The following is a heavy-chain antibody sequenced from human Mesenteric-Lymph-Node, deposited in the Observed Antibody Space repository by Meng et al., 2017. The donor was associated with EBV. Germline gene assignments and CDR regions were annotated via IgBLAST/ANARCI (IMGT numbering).Heavy chain of an antibody. CDR2: IDGDASST. CDR1: GFTFSNYW. CDR3: ARDWRHNEEVC. Sequence: EVQLXXXXXGLVXPXXXLRLACAASGFTFSNYWMHWVRQAPGKGLVWVSRIDGDASSTNYADSVKGRFTISRVNAKNTVYLQLNSLKAEDTAVYFCARDWRHNEEVCWGQGTLVTVSS. V-gene: IGHV3-74*01. J-gene: IGHJ4*02. D-gene: IGHD1-1*01.